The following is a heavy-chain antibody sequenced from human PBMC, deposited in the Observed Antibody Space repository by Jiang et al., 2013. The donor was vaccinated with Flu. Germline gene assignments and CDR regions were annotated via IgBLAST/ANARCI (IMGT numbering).Heavy chain of an antibody. CDR3: VRGSPHYYAMDV. CDR1: GDSVSSDSAA. CDR2: THYGSQWYN. Sequence: SQTLSLTCAISGDSVSSDSAAWNWVRQSPSRGLEWLGRTHYGSQWYNEYATSVQSRITIKPDTSKNQFSLQLNSVTPEDTAVYYCVRGSPHYYAMDVWDQGTTVTVSS. V-gene: IGHV6-1*01. J-gene: IGHJ6*02.